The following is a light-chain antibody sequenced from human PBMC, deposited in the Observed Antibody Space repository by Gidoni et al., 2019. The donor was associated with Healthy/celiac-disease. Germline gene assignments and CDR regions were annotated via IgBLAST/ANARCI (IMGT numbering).Light chain of an antibody. CDR2: GAS. V-gene: IGKV3-15*01. Sequence: EILMTQSPATLSVSPGERATLSCRASQSVSSNLAWYQQKPGQAPRLLIYGASTRATGIPARFSGSGSGTELTLTISSLKSEDFAVYYCQQYNNWPPYTFGQGTKLEIK. CDR3: QQYNNWPPYT. J-gene: IGKJ2*01. CDR1: QSVSSN.